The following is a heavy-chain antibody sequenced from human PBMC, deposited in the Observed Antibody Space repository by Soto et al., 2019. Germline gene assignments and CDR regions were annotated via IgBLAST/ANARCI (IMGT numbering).Heavy chain of an antibody. V-gene: IGHV4-34*01. J-gene: IGHJ6*02. CDR2: INHSGST. CDR1: GGSFSGYY. CDR3: ARGRRGVATIACYYYGMDV. D-gene: IGHD5-12*01. Sequence: QVQLQQWGAGLLKPSETLSLTCAVYGGSFSGYYWSWIRQPPGKGLEWIGEINHSGSTNYNPSLRCRVPLKVDTSKNQFSPKLSSVTAADTAVYYCARGRRGVATIACYYYGMDVWGQGTTVTVSS.